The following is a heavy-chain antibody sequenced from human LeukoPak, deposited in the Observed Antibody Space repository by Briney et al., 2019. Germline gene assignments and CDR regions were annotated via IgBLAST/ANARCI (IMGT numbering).Heavy chain of an antibody. CDR3: AKTLDYDFWSGSTYFDY. D-gene: IGHD3-3*01. Sequence: GGSLRLSCAVSGFAFGSEAMSWVRQSPARGLEWVASISPGGGTTYYADYVKGRFTISRDNSKNTLYLQMNSLRAEDTAVYYCAKTLDYDFWSGSTYFDYWGQGTLVTVSS. V-gene: IGHV3-23*01. CDR2: ISPGGGTT. J-gene: IGHJ4*02. CDR1: GFAFGSEA.